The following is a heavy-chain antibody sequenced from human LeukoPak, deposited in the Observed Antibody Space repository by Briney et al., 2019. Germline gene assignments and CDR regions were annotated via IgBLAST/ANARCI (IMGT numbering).Heavy chain of an antibody. J-gene: IGHJ4*02. CDR3: ARNYYFDY. CDR1: GYSISSGYY. CDR2: IYHSGST. Sequence: SQALSLTCTVSGYSISSGYYWGWIRQPPGKGLEWIGSIYHSGSTYYNPSLKSRVTISVDKSKNQFSLKLSSVTAADTAVYYGARNYYFDYGGQGTLVTVPS. V-gene: IGHV4-38-2*02.